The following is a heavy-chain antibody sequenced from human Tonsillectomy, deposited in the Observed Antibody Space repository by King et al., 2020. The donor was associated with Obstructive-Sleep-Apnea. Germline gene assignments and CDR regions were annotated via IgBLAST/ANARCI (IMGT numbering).Heavy chain of an antibody. CDR2: VYPGDSDV. Sequence: VQLVESGAEVKKPGESLKISCKGSGYTFTNYWIGWVRQMPGKGLDWMAIVYPGDSDVRYSPSFQGQVTISADKSISTAYLQWNSLKASDTAIYFCAPWRGDGHASAFRGYWGQGTLVTVSS. V-gene: IGHV5-51*01. CDR3: APWRGDGHASAFRGY. D-gene: IGHD2-21*01. CDR1: GYTFTNYW. J-gene: IGHJ4*02.